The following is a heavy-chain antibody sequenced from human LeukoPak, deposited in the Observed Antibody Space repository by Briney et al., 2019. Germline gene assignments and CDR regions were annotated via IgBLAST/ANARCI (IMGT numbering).Heavy chain of an antibody. CDR1: GYSISSGYY. CDR3: ARGRRDGYNLEYFDN. Sequence: SETLSLTCTVSGYSISSGYYWGWIRQPPGKGLEWIGSIYHSGSTYYNPSLKSRVTISVDTSKNQFSLKLSSVTAADTAVYYCARGRRDGYNLEYFDNWGQGTLVTVSS. D-gene: IGHD5-24*01. J-gene: IGHJ4*02. CDR2: IYHSGST. V-gene: IGHV4-38-2*02.